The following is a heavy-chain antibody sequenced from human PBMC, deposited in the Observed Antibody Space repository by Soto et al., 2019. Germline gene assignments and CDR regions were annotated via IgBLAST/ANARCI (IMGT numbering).Heavy chain of an antibody. CDR2: ISAYNGNT. J-gene: IGHJ6*03. Sequence: QVQLVQSGAEVKKPGASVKVSCKASGYTFTSYGISWVRQAPGQGLEWMGWISAYNGNTNYAQKLQGRVTMTTDTATSTAYMELRSLRSDDTAVYYCARPYRGGYDSYYYYYMDVWGKGTTVTVSS. D-gene: IGHD5-12*01. V-gene: IGHV1-18*01. CDR1: GYTFTSYG. CDR3: ARPYRGGYDSYYYYYMDV.